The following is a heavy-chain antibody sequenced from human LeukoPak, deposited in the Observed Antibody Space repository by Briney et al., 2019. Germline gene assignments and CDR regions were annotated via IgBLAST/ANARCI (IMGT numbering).Heavy chain of an antibody. Sequence: GGTLRLSCAASGFTFSSYGMSWVRQAPGKGLEWVSAISGSGGSTYYADSVKGRFTISRDNSKNTLYLQMNSLRAEDTAVYYCATGGSYYDFDYWGQGTLVTVSS. CDR1: GFTFSSYG. CDR3: ATGGSYYDFDY. D-gene: IGHD1-26*01. CDR2: ISGSGGST. V-gene: IGHV3-23*01. J-gene: IGHJ4*02.